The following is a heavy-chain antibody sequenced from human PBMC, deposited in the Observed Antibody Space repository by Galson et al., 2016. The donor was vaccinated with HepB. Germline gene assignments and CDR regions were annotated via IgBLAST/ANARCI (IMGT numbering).Heavy chain of an antibody. CDR3: ARNEATNHYYGMDV. V-gene: IGHV2-70*01. D-gene: IGHD5-12*01. Sequence: PALVKPKQTLTLTCTFSGFSLSTSGMCVSWIRQPPGKALEWLALIDWEDDKYYSTSLKTRLTISKDTSKNQVVLTMTNMDPVDTATYYCARNEATNHYYGMDVWGQGTTVTVSS. CDR2: IDWEDDK. J-gene: IGHJ6*02. CDR1: GFSLSTSGMC.